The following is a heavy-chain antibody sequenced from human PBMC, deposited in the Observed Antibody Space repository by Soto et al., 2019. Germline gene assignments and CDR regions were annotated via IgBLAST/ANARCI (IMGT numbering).Heavy chain of an antibody. D-gene: IGHD3-22*01. CDR3: ARGHYYDSSGYRPNYYYYYGMDV. J-gene: IGHJ6*02. CDR1: GYAFTGYY. CDR2: INPNSGGT. V-gene: IGHV1-2*02. Sequence: ASVKVSCKASGYAFTGYYMHWVRQAPGQGLEWMGWINPNSGGTNYAQKFQGRVTMTRDTSISTAYMEMSRLRSDDTAVYYCARGHYYDSSGYRPNYYYYYGMDVWGQGTTVTVSS.